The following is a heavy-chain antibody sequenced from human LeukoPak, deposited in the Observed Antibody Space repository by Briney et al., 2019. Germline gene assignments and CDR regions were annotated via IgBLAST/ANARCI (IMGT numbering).Heavy chain of an antibody. CDR3: ARVSGYSGTWYVDY. Sequence: PGGSLRLSCVASGFTFNSYCMRCVRHTCGGGLEWVAIICYDGSNKYYADFVTGRFTTSRDNSKHTLYLQINSLRADDTAVYYCARVSGYSGTWYVDYWGQGTLVTVSS. CDR2: ICYDGSNK. J-gene: IGHJ4*02. V-gene: IGHV3-33*01. CDR1: GFTFNSYC. D-gene: IGHD6-13*01.